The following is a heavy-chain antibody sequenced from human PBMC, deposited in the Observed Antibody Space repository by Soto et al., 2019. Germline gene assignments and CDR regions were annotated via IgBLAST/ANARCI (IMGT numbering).Heavy chain of an antibody. CDR2: IYYSGST. D-gene: IGHD2-2*01. Sequence: QVQLQESGPGLVKPSETLSLTCTVSGGSISSYYWSWIRQPPGKGLEWIGYIYYSGSTNYNPSLKSRVTISVDTSKNQFSLKLSSVTAADTAVYYCARHLIGFPKKVVPAAILMDVWGKGTTVTVSS. V-gene: IGHV4-59*08. J-gene: IGHJ6*04. CDR1: GGSISSYY. CDR3: ARHLIGFPKKVVPAAILMDV.